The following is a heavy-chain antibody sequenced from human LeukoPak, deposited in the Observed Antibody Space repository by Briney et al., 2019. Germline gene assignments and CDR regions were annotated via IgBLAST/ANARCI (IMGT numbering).Heavy chain of an antibody. V-gene: IGHV1-18*01. CDR3: ARGTYRDADAFDI. D-gene: IGHD3-16*02. Sequence: ASVKVSCKASGYTFTSYGISWVRQAPGQGLEWMGWISAYNGNTNNAQKFQGRVTMTTDTSTTTVYMELRSLTSDDTAVYYCARGTYRDADAFDIWGQGTMVTVSS. CDR2: ISAYNGNT. J-gene: IGHJ3*02. CDR1: GYTFTSYG.